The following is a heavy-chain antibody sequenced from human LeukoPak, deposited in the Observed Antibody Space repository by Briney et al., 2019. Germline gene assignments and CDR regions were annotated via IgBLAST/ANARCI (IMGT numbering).Heavy chain of an antibody. CDR3: AMRLVGPGAFGI. CDR1: GGSISSNTYF. Sequence: SETLSLTCTVSGGSISSNTYFYNWIRQPAGKGLGWIGRIYSSGRTDYNPSLKSRVTISVDKSKNQFSLKLTSVTAADMAVYYCAMRLVGPGAFGIWGQGTMVTVSS. V-gene: IGHV4-61*02. D-gene: IGHD2-8*02. CDR2: IYSSGRT. J-gene: IGHJ3*02.